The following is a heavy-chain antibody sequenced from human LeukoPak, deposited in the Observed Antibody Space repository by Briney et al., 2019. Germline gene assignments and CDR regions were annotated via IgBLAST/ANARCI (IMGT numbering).Heavy chain of an antibody. J-gene: IGHJ4*02. CDR3: AKMRAERTSAAINY. V-gene: IGHV3-30*04. CDR1: GFTFSSYA. Sequence: GGSLRLSCAASGFTFSSYAMHWVRQAPGKGLEWVAVISYDGSNKYYADSVKGRFTISRDNSKNTLYLQMNSLRAEDTAVYYCAKMRAERTSAAINYWGQGTLVTVSS. CDR2: ISYDGSNK. D-gene: IGHD1/OR15-1a*01.